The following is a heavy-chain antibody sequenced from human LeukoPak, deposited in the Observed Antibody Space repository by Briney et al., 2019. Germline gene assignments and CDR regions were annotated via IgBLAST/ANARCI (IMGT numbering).Heavy chain of an antibody. D-gene: IGHD5-24*01. V-gene: IGHV4-31*03. CDR3: ARQSGDGYNSFDY. CDR2: IYYSGST. Sequence: SQTLSLTCTVSGGSISSGGYYWSWIRQHPGKGLEWIGYIYYSGSTYYNPSLKSRVTISVDTSKNQFSLKLSSVTAADTAVYYCARQSGDGYNSFDYWGQGTLVTVSS. J-gene: IGHJ4*02. CDR1: GGSISSGGYY.